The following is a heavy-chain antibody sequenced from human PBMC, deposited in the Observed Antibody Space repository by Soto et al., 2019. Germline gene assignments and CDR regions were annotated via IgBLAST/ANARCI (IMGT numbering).Heavy chain of an antibody. V-gene: IGHV1-18*01. CDR3: ARVVPGAEAWFGP. J-gene: IGHJ5*02. CDR1: GGTFSSYA. Sequence: ASEKVSCKASGGTFSSYAISWVRQAPGQGLEWMGGISLYSDGTNYAQKFQGRVSMTTDTSTTTAYMELRSLRSDDTAVYYCARVVPGAEAWFGPWGQGTLVTVSS. CDR2: ISLYSDGT. D-gene: IGHD2-2*01.